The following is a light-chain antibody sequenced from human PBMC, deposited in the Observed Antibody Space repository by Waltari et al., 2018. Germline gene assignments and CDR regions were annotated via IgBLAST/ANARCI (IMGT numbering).Light chain of an antibody. Sequence: EFVLTQSPATLSLSPGETATLSCRASQSITTYLAWYQQKPGQAPRLLIYDASSRASGIPAKFSGSGSGTDFTLTISSLEPEDFAIYYCQQRSSWPPNFGEGTRLEI. V-gene: IGKV3-11*01. CDR2: DAS. CDR1: QSITTY. J-gene: IGKJ5*01. CDR3: QQRSSWPPN.